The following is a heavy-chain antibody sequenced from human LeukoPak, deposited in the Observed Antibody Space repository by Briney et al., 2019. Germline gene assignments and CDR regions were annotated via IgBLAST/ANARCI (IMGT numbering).Heavy chain of an antibody. D-gene: IGHD2-21*02. CDR1: GFTFSSDW. J-gene: IGHJ4*02. Sequence: GGSLRLSCAASGFTFSSDWMSWVRQAPGKGVEGVAHIKQDGSEKYYVDSVKGRFTISRDNAKNSLYLQMNSLRAEDTAVYYCAKTLWGLTLLASDHWGQGTLVTVSS. V-gene: IGHV3-7*01. CDR2: IKQDGSEK. CDR3: AKTLWGLTLLASDH.